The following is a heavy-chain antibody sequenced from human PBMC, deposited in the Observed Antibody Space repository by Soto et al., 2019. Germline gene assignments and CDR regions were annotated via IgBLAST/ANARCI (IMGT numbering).Heavy chain of an antibody. D-gene: IGHD1-26*01. Sequence: GGSLRLSCAASGFTFSSYGMHWVRQAPGKGLEWVAVIWYDGSNKYYADSVKGRFTISRDNSKNTLYLQMNSLRAEDTAVYYCARDMWAPYQHYYSYYGMDVWGQGTTVTVSS. CDR2: IWYDGSNK. CDR1: GFTFSSYG. CDR3: ARDMWAPYQHYYSYYGMDV. V-gene: IGHV3-33*01. J-gene: IGHJ6*02.